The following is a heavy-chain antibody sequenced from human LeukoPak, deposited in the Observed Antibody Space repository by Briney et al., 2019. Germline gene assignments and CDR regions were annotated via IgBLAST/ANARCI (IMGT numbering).Heavy chain of an antibody. CDR1: GFSVTNNY. V-gene: IGHV3-53*01. J-gene: IGHJ4*02. CDR3: ARGAATGPTLGFDY. CDR2: MYTGGTP. D-gene: IGHD6-13*01. Sequence: GGSLRLSCAASGFSVTNNYITWVRQAPGKGLEWVSVMYTGGTPYYADSVKGRFTISRDISKNTLYLQMTSLRTEDTAVYYCARGAATGPTLGFDYWGQGTLVTVSS.